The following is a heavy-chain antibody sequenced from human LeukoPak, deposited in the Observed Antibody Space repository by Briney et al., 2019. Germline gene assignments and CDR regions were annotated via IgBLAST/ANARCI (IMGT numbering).Heavy chain of an antibody. J-gene: IGHJ5*02. CDR2: INHSGST. CDR1: GGSFSGYY. CDR3: ARRLIVVVADQKSNWFDP. V-gene: IGHV4-34*01. D-gene: IGHD2-15*01. Sequence: SETLSLTCAVYGGSFSGYYWSWIRQPPGKGLEWIGEINHSGSTNYNPSLKSRVTISVDTSKNQFSLKLSSVTAADTAVYYCARRLIVVVADQKSNWFDPWGQGTLVTVSS.